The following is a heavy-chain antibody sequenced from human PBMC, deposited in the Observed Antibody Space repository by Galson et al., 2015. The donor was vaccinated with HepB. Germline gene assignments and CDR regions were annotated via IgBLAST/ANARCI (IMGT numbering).Heavy chain of an antibody. D-gene: IGHD1-26*01. Sequence: SCKASGGTFSSFVISWMRQAPGQGLAWIGRIIPMLPTPAYARKFAGRVTITADRATTTVHMELSGLRLEDTAIYYCARGTGGSFRFESWGQGTLVTVSA. CDR1: GGTFSSFV. J-gene: IGHJ4*02. V-gene: IGHV1-69*04. CDR3: ARGTGGSFRFES. CDR2: IIPMLPTP.